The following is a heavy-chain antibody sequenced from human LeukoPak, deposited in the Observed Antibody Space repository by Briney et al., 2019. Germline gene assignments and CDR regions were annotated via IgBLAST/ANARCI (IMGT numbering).Heavy chain of an antibody. CDR1: GFTLSSNW. D-gene: IGHD3-10*01. J-gene: IGHJ4*02. CDR3: ARDYYGSGSYYRCFDY. CDR2: IYSDGSRT. V-gene: IGHV3-74*01. Sequence: GGSLRLSCAGSGFTLSSNWMHWVRQAPGKGLVWVSRIYSDGSRTNYADSVKGRFTISGDNAKNTLYLQMNSLRAEDTAVYYCARDYYGSGSYYRCFDYWGQGTLVTVSS.